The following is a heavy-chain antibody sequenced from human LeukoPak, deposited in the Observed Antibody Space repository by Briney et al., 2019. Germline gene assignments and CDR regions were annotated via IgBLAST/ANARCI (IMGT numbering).Heavy chain of an antibody. Sequence: GGSLRLSCAASGFTVSRNYMSWVRQAPGKGLEWVSEIYSGGSTYYAASVKGRFSISRDNSKNTLYLQMNSLRAEDTAVYYCAKEDFWSGYHFDYWGQGTLVTVSS. CDR3: AKEDFWSGYHFDY. V-gene: IGHV3-53*01. J-gene: IGHJ4*02. CDR1: GFTVSRNY. CDR2: IYSGGST. D-gene: IGHD3-3*01.